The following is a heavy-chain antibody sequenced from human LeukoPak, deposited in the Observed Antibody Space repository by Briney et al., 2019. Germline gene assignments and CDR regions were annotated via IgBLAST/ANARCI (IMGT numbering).Heavy chain of an antibody. J-gene: IGHJ4*02. Sequence: TSETLPLTCTVSGGSISSGGCYWSWIRQHPGKGLEWIGYIYYSGSTYYDPSLKSRVTISVDTSKNQFSLKLSSVTAADTAVYYCAACIAAAGYYFDYWGQGTLVTVSS. CDR3: AACIAAAGYYFDY. V-gene: IGHV4-31*03. CDR1: GGSISSGGCY. CDR2: IYYSGST. D-gene: IGHD6-13*01.